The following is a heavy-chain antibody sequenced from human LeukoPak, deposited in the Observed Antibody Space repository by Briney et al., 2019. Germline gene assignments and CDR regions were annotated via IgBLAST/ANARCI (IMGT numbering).Heavy chain of an antibody. Sequence: GSVKVSCKASGYTFLDYGISWLRQAPGQGLEWVGWVAPHNGNTEYSQKFQGRVPLTTDTLTNTAFMELTSLSPDDTAIYYCTRDFSSKMATITDIWGQGTLVAVSS. CDR2: VAPHNGNT. D-gene: IGHD5-24*01. J-gene: IGHJ4*02. CDR3: TRDFSSKMATITDI. V-gene: IGHV1-18*01. CDR1: GYTFLDYG.